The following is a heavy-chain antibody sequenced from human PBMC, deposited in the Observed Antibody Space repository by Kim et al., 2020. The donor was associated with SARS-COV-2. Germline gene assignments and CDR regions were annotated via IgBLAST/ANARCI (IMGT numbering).Heavy chain of an antibody. Sequence: GGSLRLSCAASGFTFSSYSMNWVRQAPGKGLEGVSSISSKSSYIYYAASVKGRFTISRDNAKNSLYLQMNSLRAEDTAVYYCARGVERWLQLVYYGMDVWGQGTTVTVSS. J-gene: IGHJ6*02. D-gene: IGHD5-12*01. V-gene: IGHV3-21*01. CDR1: GFTFSSYS. CDR2: ISSKSSYI. CDR3: ARGVERWLQLVYYGMDV.